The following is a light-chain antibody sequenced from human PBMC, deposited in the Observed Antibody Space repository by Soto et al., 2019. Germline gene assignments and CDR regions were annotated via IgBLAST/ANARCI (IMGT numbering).Light chain of an antibody. CDR1: QSISSW. CDR2: DAS. J-gene: IGKJ3*01. V-gene: IGKV1-5*01. CDR3: QQYNSYLFT. Sequence: DIQMTQSPSTLSASVGDRVTITCRASQSISSWLAWYQQKPGKAPKLLIYDASSLESGVPSRFSGSGSGTEFTLTISSLQPADFATYYCQQYNSYLFTFGPGTKVDIK.